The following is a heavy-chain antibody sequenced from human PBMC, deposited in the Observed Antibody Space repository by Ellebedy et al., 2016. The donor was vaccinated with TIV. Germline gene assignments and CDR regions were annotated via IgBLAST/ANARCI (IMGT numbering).Heavy chain of an antibody. D-gene: IGHD4-17*01. CDR2: ISWDGGST. V-gene: IGHV3-43*01. CDR3: AKGLKRYGDYVADY. Sequence: PGGSLRLSCAASGFTFDDYTMHWVRQAPGKGLEWVSLISWDGGSTYYADSVKGRFTISRDNSKNSLYLQINSLRTEDTALYYCAKGLKRYGDYVADYWGQGTLVTVSS. J-gene: IGHJ4*02. CDR1: GFTFDDYT.